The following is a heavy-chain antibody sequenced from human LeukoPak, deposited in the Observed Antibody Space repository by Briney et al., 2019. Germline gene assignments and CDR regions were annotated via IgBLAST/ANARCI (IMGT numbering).Heavy chain of an antibody. J-gene: IGHJ4*02. CDR1: GFTFSSYS. CDR2: ISSSSSYI. CDR3: ARSGFRDSSGYYYGPPRPADY. V-gene: IGHV3-21*01. Sequence: PGGSLRLSCAASGFTFSSYSMNWARQAPGKGLEWVSSISSSSSYIYYADSVKGRFTISRDNAKNSLYLQMNSLRAEDTAVYYCARSGFRDSSGYYYGPPRPADYWGQGTLVTVSS. D-gene: IGHD3-22*01.